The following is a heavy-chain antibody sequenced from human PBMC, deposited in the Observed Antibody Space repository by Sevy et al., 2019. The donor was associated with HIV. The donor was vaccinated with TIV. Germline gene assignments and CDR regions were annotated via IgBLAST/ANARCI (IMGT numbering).Heavy chain of an antibody. CDR2: ISRSSSYI. V-gene: IGHV3-21*01. CDR1: GFTFNTYS. CDR3: ARSMVRGVIITRFDN. D-gene: IGHD3-10*01. Sequence: GGSLRLSCAASGFTFNTYSMNWVRQAPGKGLEWVSSISRSSSYIYYADSVKGRFTISRDNAKTSLYLQMNSLRAEDTAVYYCARSMVRGVIITRFDNWGQGTLVTVSS. J-gene: IGHJ4*02.